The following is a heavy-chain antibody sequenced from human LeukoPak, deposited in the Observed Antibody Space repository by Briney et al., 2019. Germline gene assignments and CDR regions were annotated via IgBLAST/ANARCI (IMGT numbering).Heavy chain of an antibody. V-gene: IGHV3-23*01. CDR1: GFTFSSHP. CDR2: IRGSGDST. J-gene: IGHJ6*03. CDR3: AKSYSYYHMDD. Sequence: GGSLRLSCAAAGFTFSSHPMSWVRLAPGKGLEWVSSIRGSGDSTHYADSVKGRFTISRDNTKNTLYLQMNSLRGDDTAVYYCAKSYSYYHMDDWGKGTSVTVSS.